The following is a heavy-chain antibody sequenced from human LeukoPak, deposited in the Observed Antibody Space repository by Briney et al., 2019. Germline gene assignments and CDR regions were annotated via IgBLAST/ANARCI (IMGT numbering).Heavy chain of an antibody. CDR3: AREFLVRGVFDY. D-gene: IGHD3-10*01. J-gene: IGHJ4*02. CDR2: ITSSSDTT. V-gene: IGHV3-48*04. Sequence: GGSLRLSCAASGFTFNTYNMNWVRQAPGKGLEWISYITSSSDTTYYADSVKGRFTISRDNAKNSLYPQMDSLRAEDTAVYYCAREFLVRGVFDYWGQGTLVTVSS. CDR1: GFTFNTYN.